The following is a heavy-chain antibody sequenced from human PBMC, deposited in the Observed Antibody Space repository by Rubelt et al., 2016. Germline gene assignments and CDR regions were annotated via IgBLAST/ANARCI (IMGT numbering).Heavy chain of an antibody. CDR2: IKQDGSEK. V-gene: IGHV3-7*03. D-gene: IGHD2-2*01. CDR1: GFTFSSYA. J-gene: IGHJ6*02. Sequence: VQLVESGGGVVQPGRSLRLSCAASGFTFSSYAMHWVRQAPGKGLEWVANIKQDGSEKYYVDSVKGRFTISRDNAKNSLYLQMNSLRAEDTAVYYCAKDMSDCSSTSCYFYYYGMDVWGQGTTVTVSS. CDR3: AKDMSDCSSTSCYFYYYGMDV.